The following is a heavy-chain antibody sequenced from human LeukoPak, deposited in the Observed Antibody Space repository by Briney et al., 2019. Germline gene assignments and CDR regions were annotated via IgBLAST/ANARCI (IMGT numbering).Heavy chain of an antibody. J-gene: IGHJ4*02. CDR1: GYSVTSYW. Sequence: GESLKISCKGSGYSVTSYWIGWVRQMPGKGLEWMGIIYPGDSDTRYSPSFQGQVTISADKSISTAYLQWSSLKASDTAMYYCARSSSWTLYFFDYWGQGTLVTVSS. CDR2: IYPGDSDT. CDR3: ARSSSWTLYFFDY. D-gene: IGHD6-13*01. V-gene: IGHV5-51*01.